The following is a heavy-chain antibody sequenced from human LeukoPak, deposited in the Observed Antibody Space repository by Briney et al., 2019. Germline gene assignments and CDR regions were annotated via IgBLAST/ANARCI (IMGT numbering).Heavy chain of an antibody. J-gene: IGHJ4*02. CDR3: ARDGSYGQRNFDY. CDR2: TSSSDAGT. CDR1: GFTLSTYA. V-gene: IGHV3-21*01. D-gene: IGHD5-18*01. Sequence: GGSLRLSCAASGFTLSTYAMSWVRQTPGKGLEWVAATSSSDAGTYYADSVKGRFTISRDNAKNSLYLQMNSLRAEDTAVYYCARDGSYGQRNFDYWGQGTLVTVSS.